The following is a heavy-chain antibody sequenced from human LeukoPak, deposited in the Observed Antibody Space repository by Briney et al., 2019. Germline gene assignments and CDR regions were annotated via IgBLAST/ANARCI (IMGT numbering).Heavy chain of an antibody. D-gene: IGHD3-10*01. CDR2: ISYDANNK. CDR1: GFTFSSFG. V-gene: IGHV3-30*18. J-gene: IGHJ4*02. Sequence: GGSLRLSCAASGFTFSSFGMHWVRQAPGKGLEWVAVISYDANNKYYADSVKGRFTISRDNAKNALYLQMNSLRAEDTAVYYCAKDLHYGSADYWGQGTLVTVSS. CDR3: AKDLHYGSADY.